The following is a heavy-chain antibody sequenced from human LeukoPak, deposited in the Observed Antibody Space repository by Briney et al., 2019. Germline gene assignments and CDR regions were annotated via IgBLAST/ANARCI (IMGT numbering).Heavy chain of an antibody. Sequence: GGSLRLSCAASGFTFSSYGMHWVRQAPGKGLEWVAVIWYDGSNKYYADSVKGRFTMSRDNSKNTLYLQMNSLRAEDTAVYYCAREGGHYGSGREFDYWGQGTLVTVSS. D-gene: IGHD3-10*01. CDR2: IWYDGSNK. V-gene: IGHV3-33*01. CDR3: AREGGHYGSGREFDY. CDR1: GFTFSSYG. J-gene: IGHJ4*02.